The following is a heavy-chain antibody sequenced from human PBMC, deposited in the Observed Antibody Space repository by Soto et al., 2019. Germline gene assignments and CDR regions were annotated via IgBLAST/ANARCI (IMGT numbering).Heavy chain of an antibody. Sequence: EVQILESGGGLVQPGGSLRLSCAASGFMFSNYAMSWVRQAPGKGLEWVSIINSRGDWTYYPDSVKGRFTISRDNSKNTLYMQMNTLRDEDTAVYFCAKGNEYCASDRAFDIWGQGTMVTVSS. V-gene: IGHV3-23*01. J-gene: IGHJ3*02. CDR1: GFMFSNYA. CDR3: AKGNEYCASDRAFDI. D-gene: IGHD2-8*01. CDR2: INSRGDWT.